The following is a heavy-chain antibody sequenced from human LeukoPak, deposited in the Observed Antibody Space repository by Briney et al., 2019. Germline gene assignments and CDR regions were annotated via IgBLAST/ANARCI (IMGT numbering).Heavy chain of an antibody. CDR1: GGSFSGYY. CDR2: INHSGST. V-gene: IGHV4-34*01. Sequence: PSETLSLTCAVYGGSFSGYYWSWIRQPPGKGLEWIGEINHSGSTNYNPSLKSRVTISVDTSKNQFSLKLSSVTAADTAVYYCARCIAARWGPFDYWGQGTLVTVSS. D-gene: IGHD6-6*01. CDR3: ARCIAARWGPFDY. J-gene: IGHJ4*02.